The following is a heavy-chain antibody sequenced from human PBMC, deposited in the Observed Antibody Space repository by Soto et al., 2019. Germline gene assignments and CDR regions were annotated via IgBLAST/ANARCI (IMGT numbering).Heavy chain of an antibody. CDR1: GGTFSTYA. D-gene: IGHD5-18*01. CDR2: IIPVFGTA. V-gene: IGHV1-69*12. CDR3: ASGIQLWLRRINNGYSG. Sequence: QVQLVQSGAEVKKPESSVKVSCKAPGGTFSTYAISWVRQAPGQGLEWMGGIIPVFGTANYAQRFKDRVTITADESTNTVYMELSSLRSEDTAVYFCASGIQLWLRRINNGYSGWGQGTLVTVSS. J-gene: IGHJ4*02.